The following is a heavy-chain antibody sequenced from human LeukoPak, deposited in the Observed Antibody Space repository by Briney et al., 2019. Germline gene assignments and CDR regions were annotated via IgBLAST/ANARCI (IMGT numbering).Heavy chain of an antibody. CDR3: ARQEVGATQSRAGGMDAFDI. J-gene: IGHJ3*02. V-gene: IGHV5-51*01. CDR2: IYPGDSDT. D-gene: IGHD1-26*01. Sequence: GESLKISCKGSGYIFSSHWIGWVRQMAGKGLEWMGIIYPGDSDTRYSPSFQGQVTISVDKSINTAYLQWGSLKASDTAMYYCARQEVGATQSRAGGMDAFDIWGQGTMVTVSS. CDR1: GYIFSSHW.